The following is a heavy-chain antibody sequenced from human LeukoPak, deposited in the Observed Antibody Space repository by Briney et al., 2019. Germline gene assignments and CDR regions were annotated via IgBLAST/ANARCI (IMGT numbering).Heavy chain of an antibody. J-gene: IGHJ4*02. CDR3: AQDSYDYDSSGYNPTCAY. D-gene: IGHD3-22*01. CDR2: ISGSGGST. Sequence: GGSLRLSCAASGFTFSSYAMSWVRQAPGKGLKWVSAISGSGGSTYYADSVKGRFTISRDNSKNTLYLQMNSLRAEDTAVYYCAQDSYDYDSSGYNPTCAYWGQGTLVTVSS. V-gene: IGHV3-23*01. CDR1: GFTFSSYA.